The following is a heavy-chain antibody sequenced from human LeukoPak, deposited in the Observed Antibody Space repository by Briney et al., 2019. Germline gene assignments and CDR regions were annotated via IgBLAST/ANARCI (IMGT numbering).Heavy chain of an antibody. V-gene: IGHV1-69*13. Sequence: ASVKVSCKASGGTFSSYAISWVRQAPGQGLEWMGGIIPIFGTANYAQKFQGRVTITADESTSTAYMELSSLRSEDTAVYYCARAMLPLNYFDYWGQGTLVTVSS. CDR3: ARAMLPLNYFDY. CDR1: GGTFSSYA. D-gene: IGHD2-2*01. CDR2: IIPIFGTA. J-gene: IGHJ4*02.